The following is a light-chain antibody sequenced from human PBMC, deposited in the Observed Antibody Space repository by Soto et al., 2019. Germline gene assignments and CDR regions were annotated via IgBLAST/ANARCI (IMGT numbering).Light chain of an antibody. Sequence: CVLTQPASVSGSAGEWITISCTGTSSDVGGYNYVSWYQHHPGKVPQLMIYDVSNRPSGVSNRFSGSKSGNTASLTISGLQAEDEADYYCSSYTSSSILYVFGTGTKVTVL. J-gene: IGLJ1*01. CDR2: DVS. V-gene: IGLV2-14*03. CDR3: SSYTSSSILYV. CDR1: SSDVGGYNY.